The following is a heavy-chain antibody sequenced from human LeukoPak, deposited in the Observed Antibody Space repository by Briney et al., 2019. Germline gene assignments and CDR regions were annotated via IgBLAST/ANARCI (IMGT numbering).Heavy chain of an antibody. J-gene: IGHJ4*02. CDR3: ARGTHFWSGYYPPSYFDY. D-gene: IGHD3-3*02. CDR1: GFTFSSYS. V-gene: IGHV3-21*01. CDR2: ISSSSSYI. Sequence: GGSLRLSCAASGFTFSSYSMNWVRQAPGKGLEWVSSISSSSSYIYYADSVKGRFTISRDNAKNSLYLQMNSLRAEDTAVYYCARGTHFWSGYYPPSYFDYWGQGTLVTVSS.